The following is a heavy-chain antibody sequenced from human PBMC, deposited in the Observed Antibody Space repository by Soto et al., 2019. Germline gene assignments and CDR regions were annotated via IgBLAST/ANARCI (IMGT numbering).Heavy chain of an antibody. J-gene: IGHJ4*02. V-gene: IGHV4-31*03. D-gene: IGHD2-21*02. CDR1: GGSLSSGDYY. Sequence: QVQLQESGPGLVKPSQTLSLTCTVSGGSLSSGDYYWNWIRPHPGKGLDRIGYIYYSGSPYYTPSLKSRVTISVDTSKNQFSLKLSSVTAADTAVYYCARRLFCGGDCAFDYWGQGTLVTVSS. CDR2: IYYSGSP. CDR3: ARRLFCGGDCAFDY.